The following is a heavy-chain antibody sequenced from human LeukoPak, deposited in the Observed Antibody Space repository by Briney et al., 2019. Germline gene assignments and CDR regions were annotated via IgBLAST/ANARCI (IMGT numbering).Heavy chain of an antibody. CDR2: ISSSGDFK. J-gene: IGHJ4*02. CDR1: GFTFSTYT. V-gene: IGHV3-21*01. D-gene: IGHD3-22*01. CDR3: ARDQSSGYWGILY. Sequence: GSLRLSCAASGFTFSTYTMNWVRQAPGKGLEWVSSISSSGDFKYSADSEKGRFTISRDNAKDSLYLQMNSLRAEDTAVYYWARDQSSGYWGILYWGQGTLVSVSS.